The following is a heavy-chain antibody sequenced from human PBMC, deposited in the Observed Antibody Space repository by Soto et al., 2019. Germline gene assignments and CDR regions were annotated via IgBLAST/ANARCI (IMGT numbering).Heavy chain of an antibody. CDR1: GYTFTSYG. CDR3: ARDRVVVVPAKPYGMDV. V-gene: IGHV1-18*01. Sequence: QVQLVQSGAEVKKPGASVKVSCKASGYTFTSYGISWVRQAPGQGLEWMGWISAYNGNTNYAQKLQGRVTMTTDTSTSTAYMELRSLRSDDTAVYYCARDRVVVVPAKPYGMDVWGQGTTVTVSS. J-gene: IGHJ6*02. D-gene: IGHD2-2*01. CDR2: ISAYNGNT.